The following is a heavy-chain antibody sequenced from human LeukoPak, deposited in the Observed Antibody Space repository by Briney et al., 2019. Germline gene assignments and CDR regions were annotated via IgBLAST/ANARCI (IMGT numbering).Heavy chain of an antibody. CDR1: GFTFSSYA. D-gene: IGHD1-26*01. Sequence: GRSLRLSCAASGFTFSSYAMHWVRQAPGKGLEWVAVISYDGSNKYYADSVKGRFTISRDNSKSTLYLQMNSLRAEDTAVYYCARDYRAYSVAFDIWGQGTMVTVSS. V-gene: IGHV3-30*04. J-gene: IGHJ3*02. CDR3: ARDYRAYSVAFDI. CDR2: ISYDGSNK.